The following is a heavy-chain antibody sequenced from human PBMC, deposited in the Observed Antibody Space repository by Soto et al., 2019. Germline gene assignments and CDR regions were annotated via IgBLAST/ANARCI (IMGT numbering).Heavy chain of an antibody. D-gene: IGHD2-15*01. CDR3: AFVGSVLYCSGGSCYYPGFDP. CDR2: INAGNGNT. V-gene: IGHV1-3*01. J-gene: IGHJ5*02. Sequence: QVQLVQSGAEVKKPGASVKVSCKASGYTFTSYAMHWVRQAPGQRLEWMGWINAGNGNTKYSQKFQGRVTITRDTSESIAYLELSSLRSEDTAVYYCAFVGSVLYCSGGSCYYPGFDPWGQGTLVTVSS. CDR1: GYTFTSYA.